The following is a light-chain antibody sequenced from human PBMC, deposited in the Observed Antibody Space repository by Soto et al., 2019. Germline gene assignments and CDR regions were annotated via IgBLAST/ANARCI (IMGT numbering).Light chain of an antibody. CDR2: AAS. CDR1: QGISTY. V-gene: IGKV1-8*01. CDR3: HRYYSYPHT. J-gene: IGKJ2*01. Sequence: AIRMTQSPSSFSASTGDRVTITCRASQGISTYLAWYQQKPGKAPKLLIYAASTLQSGVPSRFSGSGSGTDFTLTISCLQSEELASYYCHRYYSYPHTFGQGTKLRI.